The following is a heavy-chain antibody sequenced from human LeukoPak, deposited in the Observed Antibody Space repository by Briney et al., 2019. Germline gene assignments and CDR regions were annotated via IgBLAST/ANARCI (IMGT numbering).Heavy chain of an antibody. J-gene: IGHJ4*02. CDR3: ARVAGYFDY. CDR2: IYYSGST. Sequence: AETLSLTRTVSGGSISSYYWSWIRQPPGKGLEWIGYIYYSGSTNYNPSLKSRVTISVDTSKNQFSLKLSSVTAADTAVYYCARVAGYFDYWGQGTLVTVSS. D-gene: IGHD6-19*01. V-gene: IGHV4-59*01. CDR1: GGSISSYY.